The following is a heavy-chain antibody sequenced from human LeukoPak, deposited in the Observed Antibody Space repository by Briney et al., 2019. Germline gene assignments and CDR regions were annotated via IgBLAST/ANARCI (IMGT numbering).Heavy chain of an antibody. V-gene: IGHV1-18*01. CDR1: GYTFTSYG. Sequence: GASVKVSCKASGYTFTSYGISWVRQAPGQGLEWMGWISAYNGNTNYAQKLQGRVIMTTDTSTSTAYMELRSLRSDDTAVYYCARDLDAAAGNWFDPWGQGTLVTVSS. CDR3: ARDLDAAAGNWFDP. CDR2: ISAYNGNT. D-gene: IGHD6-13*01. J-gene: IGHJ5*02.